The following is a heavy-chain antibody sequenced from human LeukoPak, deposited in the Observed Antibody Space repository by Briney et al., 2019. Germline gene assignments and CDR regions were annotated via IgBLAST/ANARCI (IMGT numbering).Heavy chain of an antibody. D-gene: IGHD6-19*01. Sequence: SETLSLTCTVSGGSISSYYWSWIRQPAGKGLEWIGTIYYSGSTYYNPSLKSRVTISVDTSKNQFSLKLSSVTAADTAVYYCARVVPMYSSDWYDDYWGQGTLVTVSS. CDR2: IYYSGST. CDR1: GGSISSYY. V-gene: IGHV4-59*05. J-gene: IGHJ4*02. CDR3: ARVVPMYSSDWYDDY.